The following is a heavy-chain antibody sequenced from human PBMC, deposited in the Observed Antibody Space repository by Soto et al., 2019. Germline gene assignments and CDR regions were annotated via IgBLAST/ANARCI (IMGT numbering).Heavy chain of an antibody. Sequence: EVQLVESGGGLVQPGRSLRLSCAASGFTFDDYAMHWVRQAPGKGLEWVSGISWNSGSIGYADSVKGRFTISRDNAKNSLHLQMNSLRAEDTALYYCAKDHCTGSRCYSDYWGQGTLVTVS. J-gene: IGHJ4*02. V-gene: IGHV3-9*01. D-gene: IGHD2-8*02. CDR1: GFTFDDYA. CDR2: ISWNSGSI. CDR3: AKDHCTGSRCYSDY.